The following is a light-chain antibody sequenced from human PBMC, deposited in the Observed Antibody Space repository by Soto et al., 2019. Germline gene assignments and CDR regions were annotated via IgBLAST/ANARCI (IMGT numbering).Light chain of an antibody. CDR1: QTISSY. CDR2: AAS. CDR3: QQSSSIPYT. J-gene: IGKJ2*01. V-gene: IGKV1-39*01. Sequence: DIQMTQSPSSLSASVGDRVTITCRASQTISSYLNWYQQNPGKAPKLLIYAASSLQSGVPSRFSGSGSGTDFTLTISSLQPEDVATYYCQQSSSIPYTFGQGTKLEIK.